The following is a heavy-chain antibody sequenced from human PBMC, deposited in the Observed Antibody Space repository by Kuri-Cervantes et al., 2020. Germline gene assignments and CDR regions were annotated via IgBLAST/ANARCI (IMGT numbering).Heavy chain of an antibody. CDR3: ARHPRTEIQVWGKEV. CDR1: GYTFTSYG. CDR2: ISAYNGDT. V-gene: IGHV1-18*01. Sequence: ASVKVSCKASGYTFTSYGISWVRQAPGQGLEWMGWISAYNGDTNYAQKLQGRVTMTTDTSTSTAYMELRSLRSDDTAVYYCARHPRTEIQVWGKEVWGKGTTVTVSS. D-gene: IGHD3-16*01. J-gene: IGHJ6*04.